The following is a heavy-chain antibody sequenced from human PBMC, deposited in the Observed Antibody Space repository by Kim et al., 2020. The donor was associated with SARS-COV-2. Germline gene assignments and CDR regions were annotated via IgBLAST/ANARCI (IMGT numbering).Heavy chain of an antibody. CDR3: ARHVHEQWLVGPVDY. J-gene: IGHJ4*02. Sequence: SLKSRVHMSVDTSKNQFSLKLSSVTAADTAVYYCARHVHEQWLVGPVDYWGQGTLVTVSS. V-gene: IGHV4-39*01. D-gene: IGHD6-19*01.